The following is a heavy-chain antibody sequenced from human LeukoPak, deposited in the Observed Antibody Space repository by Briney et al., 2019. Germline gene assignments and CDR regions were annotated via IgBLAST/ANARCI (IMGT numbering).Heavy chain of an antibody. V-gene: IGHV3-43*02. D-gene: IGHD6-13*01. J-gene: IGHJ4*02. Sequence: PGGSLRLSCAASGFTFDDYAMHWVRQTPGKGLEWVSLITGDGGSTYYADSVKGRFTISRDNDKDSLYLQMNSLTTEDTAFYYCTKESGERRAASDYFDYWGQGTLVTVSS. CDR3: TKESGERRAASDYFDY. CDR2: ITGDGGST. CDR1: GFTFDDYA.